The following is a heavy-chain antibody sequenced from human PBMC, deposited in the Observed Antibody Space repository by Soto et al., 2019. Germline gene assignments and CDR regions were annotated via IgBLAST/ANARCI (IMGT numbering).Heavy chain of an antibody. CDR3: ARARRERLSIYYFDS. Sequence: QVTLKESGPVLVKPTETLTLTCTVSGFSLSKTRMGVSWIRQPPGKALEWLAHIFWNDERSYNTSLKSRLIMPRDTSKSQLVLTMTTVNPVDTGPYFCARARRERLSIYYFDSWGQGTLVTVSS. V-gene: IGHV2-26*01. J-gene: IGHJ4*02. D-gene: IGHD1-26*01. CDR2: IFWNDER. CDR1: GFSLSKTRMG.